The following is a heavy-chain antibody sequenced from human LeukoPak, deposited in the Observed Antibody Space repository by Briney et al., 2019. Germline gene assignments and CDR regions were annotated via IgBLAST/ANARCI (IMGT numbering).Heavy chain of an antibody. J-gene: IGHJ4*02. Sequence: GGSLRPSCAASGFTFSSYAMHWVRQAPGKGLEWVAVISYDGSNKYYADSVKGRFTISRDNSKNTLYLQMNSLRAEDTAVYYCAKVGLRYFDWSYFDYWGQGTLVTVSS. CDR2: ISYDGSNK. D-gene: IGHD3-9*01. CDR3: AKVGLRYFDWSYFDY. CDR1: GFTFSSYA. V-gene: IGHV3-30*04.